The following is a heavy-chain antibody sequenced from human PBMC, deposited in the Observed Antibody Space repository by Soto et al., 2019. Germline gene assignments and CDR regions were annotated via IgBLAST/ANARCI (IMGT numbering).Heavy chain of an antibody. CDR1: GGSISSYY. V-gene: IGHV4-59*01. J-gene: IGHJ6*03. CDR3: ARTNRYYYYMDV. CDR2: IYYSGST. Sequence: SETLSLTCTVSGGSISSYYWSWIRQPPGKGLEWIGYIYYSGSTNYNPSLKSRVTISVDTSKNQFSLELSSVTAADTAVYYCARTNRYYYYMDVWGKGTTVTVSS. D-gene: IGHD2-8*01.